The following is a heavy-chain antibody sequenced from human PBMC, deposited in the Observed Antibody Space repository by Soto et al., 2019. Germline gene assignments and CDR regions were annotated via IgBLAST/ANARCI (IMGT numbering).Heavy chain of an antibody. CDR2: ISGSGGST. J-gene: IGHJ4*02. D-gene: IGHD3-10*01. CDR3: AKDQYYGSGSYYFDY. Sequence: GGSLRLSCAASGFTFSSYAMSWVRQAPGKGLEWVSAISGSGGSTYYADSVKGRFTISRDNSKNTLYLKMNSLRAEDTAVYYCAKDQYYGSGSYYFDYWGQGTLVTVSS. V-gene: IGHV3-23*01. CDR1: GFTFSSYA.